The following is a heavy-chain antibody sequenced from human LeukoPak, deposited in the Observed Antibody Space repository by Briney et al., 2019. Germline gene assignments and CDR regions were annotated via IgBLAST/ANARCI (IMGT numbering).Heavy chain of an antibody. D-gene: IGHD3-16*01. CDR3: ARDQGGVGY. CDR2: ISSFSGTI. Sequence: PGGSLRLSCVASGITFSTYSMNWVRQAPGKGLERVSYISSFSGTINYADSVKGRFTISRDNAKNSLYLQMNSLRAEDTAVYYCARDQGGVGYWGQGTLVTVSS. J-gene: IGHJ4*02. V-gene: IGHV3-48*01. CDR1: GITFSTYS.